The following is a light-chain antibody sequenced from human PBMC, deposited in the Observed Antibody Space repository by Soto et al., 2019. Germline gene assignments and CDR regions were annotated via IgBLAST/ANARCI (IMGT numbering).Light chain of an antibody. J-gene: IGLJ2*01. CDR1: SSNIGAGYD. CDR2: GNS. Sequence: QSVLTQAPSVSGAPGQRVTISCTGSSSNIGAGYDVHWYQQLPGTAPKLLIYGNSNRRSGVPDRFSGSKSGTSASLAITGLHAEDEADYYCQSYDSTLSGVVFGGGTKLTVL. CDR3: QSYDSTLSGVV. V-gene: IGLV1-40*01.